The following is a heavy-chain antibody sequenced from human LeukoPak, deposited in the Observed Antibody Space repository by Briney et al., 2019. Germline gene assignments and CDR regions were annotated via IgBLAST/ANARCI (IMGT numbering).Heavy chain of an antibody. Sequence: PGGCLRLSCAASGFTFSSYAMSWVRQAPGKGLEWISAISGSGGSTYYADSVKGRFTISRDNAKNSLYLQMSSLRAEDTAIYYCARDVPLMGASKTRYFDYWGQGTLVTVSS. CDR1: GFTFSSYA. V-gene: IGHV3-23*01. CDR3: ARDVPLMGASKTRYFDY. J-gene: IGHJ4*02. D-gene: IGHD1-26*01. CDR2: ISGSGGST.